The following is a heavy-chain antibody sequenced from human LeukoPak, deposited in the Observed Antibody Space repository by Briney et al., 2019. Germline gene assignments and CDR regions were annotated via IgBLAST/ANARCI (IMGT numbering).Heavy chain of an antibody. J-gene: IGHJ3*02. D-gene: IGHD1-1*01. CDR3: ARDFGKSRSSTSDAFDI. CDR2: ISITSTYI. V-gene: IGHV3-21*01. CDR1: GFTFSNYI. Sequence: PGGSLRLSCAASGFTFSNYIMNWVRQAPGKGLEWVSSISITSTYIYYADSVKGRFTISRDNAKSSLFLQMNRLRAEDTALYYCARDFGKSRSSTSDAFDIWGQGTMVTVSS.